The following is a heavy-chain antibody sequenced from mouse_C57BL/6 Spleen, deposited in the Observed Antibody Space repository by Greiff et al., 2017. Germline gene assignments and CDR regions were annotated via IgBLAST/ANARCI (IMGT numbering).Heavy chain of an antibody. V-gene: IGHV5-6*01. CDR3: ARQSTTVVASFDY. CDR1: GFTFSSYG. Sequence: EVKLMESGGDLVKPGGSLKLSCAASGFTFSSYGMSWVRQTPDKRLEWVATISSGGSYTYYPDSVKGRFTISRDNAKNTLYLQMSSLKSEDTAMYYCARQSTTVVASFDYWGQGTTLTVSS. CDR2: ISSGGSYT. J-gene: IGHJ2*01. D-gene: IGHD1-1*01.